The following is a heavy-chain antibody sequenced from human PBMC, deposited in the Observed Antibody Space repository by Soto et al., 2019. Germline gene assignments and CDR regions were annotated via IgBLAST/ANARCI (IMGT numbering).Heavy chain of an antibody. CDR1: GGTFSSYA. V-gene: IGHV1-69*06. Sequence: SVKVSCKASGGTFSSYAISWVRQAPGQGXEWMGGIIPIFGTANYAQKFQGRVTITADKSTSTAYMELSSLRSEDTAVYYCAREVESYCSSTSCLYNWFDPWGQGTLVTVSS. J-gene: IGHJ5*02. CDR2: IIPIFGTA. D-gene: IGHD2-2*01. CDR3: AREVESYCSSTSCLYNWFDP.